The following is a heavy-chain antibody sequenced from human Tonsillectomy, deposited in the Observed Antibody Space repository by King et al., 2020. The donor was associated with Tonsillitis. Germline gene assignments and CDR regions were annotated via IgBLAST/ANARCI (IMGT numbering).Heavy chain of an antibody. CDR3: ARGARIDGDYDFLEYFQQ. V-gene: IGHV3-30*03. CDR1: GFTFSNFD. D-gene: IGHD4-17*01. J-gene: IGHJ1*01. Sequence: VQLVESGGGVVQPGRSLRLSCAASGFTFSNFDMHWVRQAPGKGLEWVAVISYDGSNKYCADSVKGRFTISRDNSKNTLYLQMNSLTTEDTAVFYCARGARIDGDYDFLEYFQQWGPGTLVTASS. CDR2: ISYDGSNK.